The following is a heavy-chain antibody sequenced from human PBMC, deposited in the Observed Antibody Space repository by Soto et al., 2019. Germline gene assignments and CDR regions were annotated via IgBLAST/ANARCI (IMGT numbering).Heavy chain of an antibody. Sequence: QVQLVQSGAEEKKPGASVKVSCKAAGYTFTSYAMHWVRQAPGKRLEWMGWSNAGNGNTKYSQKLQGRVTMTRDTAASTAYMELRSLRSEDTAVYYCARSIVVVTALDYWGQGTLVTVSS. V-gene: IGHV1-3*05. J-gene: IGHJ4*02. CDR2: SNAGNGNT. CDR1: GYTFTSYA. CDR3: ARSIVVVTALDY. D-gene: IGHD2-21*02.